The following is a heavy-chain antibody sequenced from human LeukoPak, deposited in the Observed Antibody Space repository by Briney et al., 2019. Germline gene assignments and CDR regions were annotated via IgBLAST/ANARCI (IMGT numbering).Heavy chain of an antibody. D-gene: IGHD3-22*01. CDR3: ARHVDYYDSSGYRNWFDP. CDR1: GGSISSYY. CDR2: IYYSGST. V-gene: IGHV4-59*08. Sequence: PSETLSLTCTVSGGSISSYYWSWIRQPPGKGLEWIGYIYYSGSTNYNPSLKSRVTISVDMSKNQFSLKLSSVTAADTAVYYCARHVDYYDSSGYRNWFDPWGQGTLVTVSS. J-gene: IGHJ5*02.